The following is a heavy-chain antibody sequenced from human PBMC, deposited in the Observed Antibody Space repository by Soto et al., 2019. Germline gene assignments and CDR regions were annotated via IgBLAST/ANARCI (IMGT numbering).Heavy chain of an antibody. CDR3: AKDDTYYDILTGPDDAFDI. CDR1: GFTFSSYA. CDR2: ISGSGGST. J-gene: IGHJ3*02. D-gene: IGHD3-9*01. Sequence: PGGSLRLSCAASGFTFSSYAMSWVRQAPGKGLEWVSAISGSGGSTYYADSVKGRFTISRDNSKNTLYLQMNSLRAEDTAVYYCAKDDTYYDILTGPDDAFDIWGQGTMVTVSS. V-gene: IGHV3-23*01.